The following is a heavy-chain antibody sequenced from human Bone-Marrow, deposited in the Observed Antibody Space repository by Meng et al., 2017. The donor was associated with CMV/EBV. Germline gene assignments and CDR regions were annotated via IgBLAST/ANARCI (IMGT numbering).Heavy chain of an antibody. D-gene: IGHD1-26*01. V-gene: IGHV1-46*01. CDR3: ARAEGGSYYRSYFDY. CDR2: INPSGGST. J-gene: IGHJ4*02. Sequence: ASVKVSCKASGYTFTSYYMHWVRQAPGQGLEWMGIINPSGGSTSYAQKFQGRVTMTRDTSTSTVYMELSSLRSEDTAVYYCARAEGGSYYRSYFDYWGQGTLVTVSS. CDR1: GYTFTSYY.